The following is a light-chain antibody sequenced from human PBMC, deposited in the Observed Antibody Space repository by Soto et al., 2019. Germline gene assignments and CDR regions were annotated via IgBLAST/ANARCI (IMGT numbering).Light chain of an antibody. Sequence: EIVLTQPPATLFLSPGERATLSCRASQSVSSYLAWYQQKPGQAPRLLIYDASNRATGIPARFSGSGSGTDFTFAISSLEPEDFAVYYCQQGSNWPPPAFGQGTRLEIK. V-gene: IGKV3-11*01. J-gene: IGKJ5*01. CDR3: QQGSNWPPPA. CDR2: DAS. CDR1: QSVSSY.